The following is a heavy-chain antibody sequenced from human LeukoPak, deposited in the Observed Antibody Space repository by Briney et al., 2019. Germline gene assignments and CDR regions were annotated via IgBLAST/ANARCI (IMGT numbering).Heavy chain of an antibody. CDR3: ARVNINNWHSCDY. J-gene: IGHJ4*02. D-gene: IGHD1-1*01. Sequence: SETLSLTCAVSGGSSSSNNWWGWVRQPPGKGLEWIGKIYHSGSPNYNPSLKSRVTISVDKSRNHFSLNLSSVTAADTAVYYCARVNINNWHSCDYWGQGTLVTVSS. CDR1: GGSSSSNNW. V-gene: IGHV4-4*02. CDR2: IYHSGSP.